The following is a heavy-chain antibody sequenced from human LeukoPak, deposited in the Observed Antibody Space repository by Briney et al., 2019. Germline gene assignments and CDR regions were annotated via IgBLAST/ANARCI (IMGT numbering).Heavy chain of an antibody. CDR2: IYHSGST. CDR1: GYSISSGYY. CDR3: ARNYGDYGSDFDY. Sequence: SETLSLTCTVSGYSISSGYYWGWIRQPPGKGLEWIGSIYHSGSTYYNPSLKSRVTISVDTSKNQFSLKLSSVTAADTAVYYCARNYGDYGSDFDYWGQGTLVTVSS. V-gene: IGHV4-38-2*02. D-gene: IGHD4-17*01. J-gene: IGHJ4*02.